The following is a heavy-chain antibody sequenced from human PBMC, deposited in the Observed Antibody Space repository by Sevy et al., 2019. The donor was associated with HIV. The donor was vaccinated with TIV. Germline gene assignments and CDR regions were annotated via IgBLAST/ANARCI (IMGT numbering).Heavy chain of an antibody. D-gene: IGHD2-2*01. J-gene: IGHJ3*02. CDR2: IYYSGST. CDR1: GGSISSYY. V-gene: IGHV4-59*01. CDR3: ARGYCSSTSCYLIFALDAFDI. Sequence: SETLSLTCTVSGGSISSYYWSWIRQPPGKGLEWIGYIYYSGSTNYNPSLKSRVTISVDTSKNQFSLKLSSVTAADTAVYYCARGYCSSTSCYLIFALDAFDIWGQGTMVTVSS.